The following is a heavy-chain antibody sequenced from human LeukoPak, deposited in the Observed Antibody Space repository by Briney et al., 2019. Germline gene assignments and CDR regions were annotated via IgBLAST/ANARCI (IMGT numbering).Heavy chain of an antibody. V-gene: IGHV4-59*01. Sequence: SETLSLTCTVSGGSISSYYWSWIRQPPGKGLEWIGYIYYSGSTNYNPSLKSRVTISVDTSNNQFSLKLSSVTAADTAVYYCARSAVGYSSGWSSDWGQGTLVTVSS. CDR2: IYYSGST. J-gene: IGHJ4*02. CDR1: GGSISSYY. D-gene: IGHD6-19*01. CDR3: ARSAVGYSSGWSSD.